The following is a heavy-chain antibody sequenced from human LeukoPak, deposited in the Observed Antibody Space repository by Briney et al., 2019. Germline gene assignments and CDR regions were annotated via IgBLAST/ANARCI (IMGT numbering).Heavy chain of an antibody. CDR2: ISPYDGDT. CDR1: GYTFAIYG. J-gene: IGHJ5*02. V-gene: IGHV1-18*01. Sequence: ASVKLSCKASGYTFAIYGISWVRQAPGQGLEWRAWISPYDGDTNYAQNFEGRVTMTTETSTSTAYMELRSLRSDDTAIYYCARDYCTRGGDCYKEDLFDPWGQGTLVTLSS. D-gene: IGHD2-21*02. CDR3: ARDYCTRGGDCYKEDLFDP.